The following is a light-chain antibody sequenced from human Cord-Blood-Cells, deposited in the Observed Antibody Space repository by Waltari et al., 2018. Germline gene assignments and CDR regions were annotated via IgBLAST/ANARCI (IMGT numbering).Light chain of an antibody. CDR3: SSYAGSNNFV. J-gene: IGLJ1*01. Sequence: QSALTQPPSASGSPGPSVTISCTGTSSDAGGYNYVSWYQQHPGKAPKLMIYEVSKRPSGVPDRFSGSKSGNTASLTVSGLQAEDEADYYCSSYAGSNNFVFGTGTKVTVL. V-gene: IGLV2-8*01. CDR2: EVS. CDR1: SSDAGGYNY.